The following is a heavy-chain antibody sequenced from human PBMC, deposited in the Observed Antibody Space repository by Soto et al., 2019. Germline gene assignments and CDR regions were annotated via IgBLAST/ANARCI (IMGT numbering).Heavy chain of an antibody. Sequence: GGSLRLSCAASGFTFSSYSMNWVRQAPGKGLERVSSISSSSSYIYYADSVKGRFTISRDNAKNSLYLQMNSLRAEDTAVYYCARVLSEPVVYAIGAAADYWGQGTLVTVSS. J-gene: IGHJ4*02. V-gene: IGHV3-21*01. D-gene: IGHD2-8*02. CDR2: ISSSSSYI. CDR1: GFTFSSYS. CDR3: ARVLSEPVVYAIGAAADY.